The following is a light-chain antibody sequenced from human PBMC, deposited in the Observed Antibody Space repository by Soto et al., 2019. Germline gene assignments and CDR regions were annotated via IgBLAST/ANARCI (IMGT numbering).Light chain of an antibody. Sequence: DIQVYQSPSSLSATVGDRVTITCRASESISTWLAWYQQKPGKAPKLLIYGASSLESGVPPRFSGDGSETDFTLTISSLQRDDFGTYYCQQYSRLWSFGHGTKVDI. CDR1: ESISTW. CDR3: QQYSRLWS. J-gene: IGKJ1*01. V-gene: IGKV1-5*03. CDR2: GAS.